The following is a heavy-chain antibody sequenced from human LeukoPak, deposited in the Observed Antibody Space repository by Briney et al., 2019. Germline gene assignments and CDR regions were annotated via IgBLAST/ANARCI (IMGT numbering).Heavy chain of an antibody. J-gene: IGHJ4*02. V-gene: IGHV3-66*02. CDR3: GSRNVYFDY. Sequence: GGSLRLSCAASGFTVSSNFMSWVRQAPGKGLEWVSVIYSGGSTYYADSVKGRFTISGDNSKNTPYLQMNSLRPEDTAVYARGSRNVYFDYWGQGTLVTVSS. CDR1: GFTVSSNF. CDR2: IYSGGST. D-gene: IGHD2-8*01.